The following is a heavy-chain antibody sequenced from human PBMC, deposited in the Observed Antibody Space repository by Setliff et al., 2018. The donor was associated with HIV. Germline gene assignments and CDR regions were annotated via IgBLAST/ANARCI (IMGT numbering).Heavy chain of an antibody. D-gene: IGHD2-2*01. CDR1: GGSFNRYY. CDR2: CYDSGSA. Sequence: PSETLSLTCTVSGGSFNRYYWSWIRQPPGKGLEWIGHCYDSGSANYNPSLKSRVTISVDTSKKQFSLKLSSVTAADTAMYYCVRDGTQCSRTTCINWVDPWGQGTLVTVSS. V-gene: IGHV4-59*12. J-gene: IGHJ5*02. CDR3: VRDGTQCSRTTCINWVDP.